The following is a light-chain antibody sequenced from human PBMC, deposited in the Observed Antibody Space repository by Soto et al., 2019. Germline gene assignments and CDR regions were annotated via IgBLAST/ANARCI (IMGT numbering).Light chain of an antibody. Sequence: EIVLTQSPGTLSLSPGEGATLSCMASQSITSSYLAWYQQKPGQAPRLLIYGASSRATGIPDRFSGSGSGTDFTLTLSRLEPEDSAVYYCQQYGKSPPWTFGRGTKVDIK. CDR2: GAS. J-gene: IGKJ1*01. V-gene: IGKV3-20*01. CDR1: QSITSSY. CDR3: QQYGKSPPWT.